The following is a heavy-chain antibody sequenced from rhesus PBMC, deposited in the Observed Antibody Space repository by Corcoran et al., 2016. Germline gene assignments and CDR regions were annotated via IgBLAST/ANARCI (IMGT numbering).Heavy chain of an antibody. CDR2: MSSTGTYV. J-gene: IGHJ4*01. CDR3: TSAWVAAKIDY. CDR1: GFSFSSYV. Sequence: VQLVESGGGLVQPGGSLRLFCAASGFSFSSYVMSWFRQSLGKGLEWVSFMSSTGTYVNSADPVKGRFTNSRDNAKNWLSLQMNSLRAEDTAVYYCTSAWVAAKIDYWGQGVLVTVSS. D-gene: IGHD4-29*01. V-gene: IGHV3S16*01.